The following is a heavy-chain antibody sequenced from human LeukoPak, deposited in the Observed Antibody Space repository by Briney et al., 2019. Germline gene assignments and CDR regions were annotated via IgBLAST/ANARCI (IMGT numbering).Heavy chain of an antibody. CDR1: GGTFSSYA. D-gene: IGHD5-24*01. V-gene: IGHV1-2*02. CDR3: ARVTMAEGWFDP. Sequence: ASVKVSCKASGGTFSSYAISWVRQAPGQGLEWMGWINPNSGGTNCAQKFQGRVTMTRDTSISTAYMELSRLRSDDTAVYYCARVTMAEGWFDPWGQGTLVTVSS. J-gene: IGHJ5*02. CDR2: INPNSGGT.